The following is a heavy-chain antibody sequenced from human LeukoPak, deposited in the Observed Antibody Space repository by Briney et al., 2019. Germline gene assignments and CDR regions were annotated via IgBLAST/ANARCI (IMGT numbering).Heavy chain of an antibody. CDR1: GYTFTSYG. CDR3: ARDRGSSSWYYYYYYYGMDV. D-gene: IGHD6-13*01. CDR2: ISAYNGNT. J-gene: IGHJ6*02. V-gene: IGHV1-18*01. Sequence: GASVTVSCMASGYTFTSYGISWVRQAPGQGLAWMGWISAYNGNTNYAQKLQGRVTMTTDTSTSTAYMELRSLRSDDTAVYYCARDRGSSSWYYYYYYYGMDVWGQGTTVTVSS.